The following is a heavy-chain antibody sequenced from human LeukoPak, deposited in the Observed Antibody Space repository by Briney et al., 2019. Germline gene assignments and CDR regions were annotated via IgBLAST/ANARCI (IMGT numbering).Heavy chain of an antibody. CDR2: IWYDGSNK. Sequence: GGSLRLSCAASGFTFSSYGMHWVRQAPGKGLEWVAVIWYDGSNKYYADSVKGRFTISRDNSKNTLYLQMNSLRAEDTAVYYCARDADLYYYDSSGYLGYYFDYWGQGTLVTVSS. J-gene: IGHJ4*02. D-gene: IGHD3-22*01. CDR3: ARDADLYYYDSSGYLGYYFDY. CDR1: GFTFSSYG. V-gene: IGHV3-33*01.